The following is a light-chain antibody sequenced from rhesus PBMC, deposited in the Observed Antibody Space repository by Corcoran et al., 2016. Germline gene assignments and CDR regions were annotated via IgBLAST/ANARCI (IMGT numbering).Light chain of an antibody. V-gene: IGKV1S21*01. CDR3: LQYNSDPLT. CDR2: DAS. CDR1: QGISNY. J-gene: IGKJ4*01. Sequence: DIQMTQSPSSLSASLGDRVTITCRASQGISNYLTWYQQKPGKAPKLLISDASTLQSGVPSRFSGNGSGTDFNLTISSLQPEDFAAYYCLQYNSDPLTFGGGTKVEIK.